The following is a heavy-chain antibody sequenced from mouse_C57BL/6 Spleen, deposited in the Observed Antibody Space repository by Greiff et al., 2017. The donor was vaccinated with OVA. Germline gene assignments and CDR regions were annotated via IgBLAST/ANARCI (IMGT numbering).Heavy chain of an antibody. CDR2: IDPSDSYT. D-gene: IGHD2-4*01. CDR3: ARLGDYDEGGYYFDY. V-gene: IGHV1-50*01. CDR1: GYTFTSYW. J-gene: IGHJ2*01. Sequence: QVQLQQPGAELVKPGASVKLSCKASGYTFTSYWMQWVKQRTGQGLEWIGEIDPSDSYTNYNQKFKGKATLTVDTSSSTAYMQLSSLTSEDSAVYYCARLGDYDEGGYYFDYCGQGTTLTVSS.